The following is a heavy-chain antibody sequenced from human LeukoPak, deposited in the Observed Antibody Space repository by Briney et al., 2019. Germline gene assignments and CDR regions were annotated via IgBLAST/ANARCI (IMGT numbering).Heavy chain of an antibody. J-gene: IGHJ4*02. Sequence: SETLSLTCAVYGGSFSGYYWSWIRQPPGKGLEWIGEINHSGSTNYNPSLKSRVTISVDTSKNKFSLKLSSVTAADTAVYYCARSPQDYDSSGLFDYWGQGTLVTVSS. CDR1: GGSFSGYY. V-gene: IGHV4-34*01. CDR3: ARSPQDYDSSGLFDY. D-gene: IGHD3-22*01. CDR2: INHSGST.